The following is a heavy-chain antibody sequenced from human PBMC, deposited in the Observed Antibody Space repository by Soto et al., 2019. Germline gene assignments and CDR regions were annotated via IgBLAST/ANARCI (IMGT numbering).Heavy chain of an antibody. CDR3: ARSAAGTQNYYYYYMDV. J-gene: IGHJ6*03. D-gene: IGHD6-13*01. Sequence: GGSLRLSCAASGFTFSDYYMSWIRQAPGKGLEWVSYISSSGSTIYYADSVKGRFTISRDNAKNSLYLQMNSLRAKDTAVYYCARSAAGTQNYYYYYMDVWGKGTTVTVSS. V-gene: IGHV3-11*01. CDR1: GFTFSDYY. CDR2: ISSSGSTI.